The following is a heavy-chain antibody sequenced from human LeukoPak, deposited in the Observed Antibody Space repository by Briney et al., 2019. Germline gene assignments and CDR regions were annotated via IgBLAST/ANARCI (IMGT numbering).Heavy chain of an antibody. D-gene: IGHD2-15*01. V-gene: IGHV4-59*01. Sequence: SETLSLTCTVSGGSISSYYWSWIRQPPGKGLEWIGYIYYSGSTNYNPSLKSRVTISVDTSKSQFSLKLSSVTAADTAVYYCARGYSKAHFDYWGQGTLATVSS. J-gene: IGHJ4*02. CDR3: ARGYSKAHFDY. CDR2: IYYSGST. CDR1: GGSISSYY.